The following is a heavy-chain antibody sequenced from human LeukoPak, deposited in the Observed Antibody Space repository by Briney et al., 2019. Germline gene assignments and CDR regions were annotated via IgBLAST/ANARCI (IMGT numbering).Heavy chain of an antibody. CDR3: ARVMAEGTFDY. J-gene: IGHJ4*02. CDR1: GYRFNDWW. Sequence: GESLKISCQGSGYRFNDWWIGWVRQTPGKGLEWMGIIYPGDSDTRYSPSFQGQVTISADKSISTAYLQWSSLKTSDTAMYSCARVMAEGTFDYCGQGTLVTVSS. V-gene: IGHV5-51*01. D-gene: IGHD3-16*01. CDR2: IYPGDSDT.